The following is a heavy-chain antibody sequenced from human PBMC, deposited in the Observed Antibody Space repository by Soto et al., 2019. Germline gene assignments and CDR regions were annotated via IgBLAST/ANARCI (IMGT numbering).Heavy chain of an antibody. Sequence: EVQLLESGGGLVQPGGSLRLSCAASGFTFSSYAMSWVRQAPGKGLEWVSTISGGGGSTYYADSVKGRFTISRDNSKNTLYLQMNSLRAEDTAVYYCAKVGWLLLHPTGEDDYWGQGTLVTVSS. CDR1: GFTFSSYA. V-gene: IGHV3-23*01. CDR2: ISGGGGST. CDR3: AKVGWLLLHPTGEDDY. J-gene: IGHJ4*02. D-gene: IGHD3-22*01.